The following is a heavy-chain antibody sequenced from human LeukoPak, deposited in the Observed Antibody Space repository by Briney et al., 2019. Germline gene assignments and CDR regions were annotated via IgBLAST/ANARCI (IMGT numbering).Heavy chain of an antibody. CDR2: ISGSADST. Sequence: GGSLRLSCAASGFTFSTYAMSWVRQAPGKGLEWVSAISGSADSTYYADFVKGQFAISRDNSKNTLYLQMNSLRAEDTAVYFCAKDRARGGTTDFDYWGQGTLVTVSS. D-gene: IGHD1-7*01. CDR3: AKDRARGGTTDFDY. V-gene: IGHV3-23*01. J-gene: IGHJ4*02. CDR1: GFTFSTYA.